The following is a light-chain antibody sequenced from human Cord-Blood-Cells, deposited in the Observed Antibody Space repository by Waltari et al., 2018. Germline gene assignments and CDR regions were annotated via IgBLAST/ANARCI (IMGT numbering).Light chain of an antibody. CDR3: QQYYSTPTWT. V-gene: IGKV4-1*01. CDR1: QSVLYSSNNKND. CDR2: WAS. J-gene: IGKJ1*01. Sequence: DIVMTQSPDSLAVSLGERATINCKSSQSVLYSSNNKNDLALYQQKPGQPPKLLIYWASTRESGVPDRFSGSGSVTEFTLTISSLQAEDVAVYYCQQYYSTPTWTFGQGTKVEIK.